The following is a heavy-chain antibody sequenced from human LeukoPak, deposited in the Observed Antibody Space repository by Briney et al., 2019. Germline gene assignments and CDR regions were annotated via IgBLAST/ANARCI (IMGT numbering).Heavy chain of an antibody. J-gene: IGHJ4*02. CDR1: GGSISSDY. D-gene: IGHD3-10*01. V-gene: IGHV4-59*01. Sequence: SETLSLTCTVSGGSISSDYWTWIRQPPGKRLEWIGYIYYSGSTNYNPSLKSRVTISVDTSKNQFSLKLSSVTAADTAVYYCARTTLFGELGYWGQGALVTVSS. CDR3: ARTTLFGELGY. CDR2: IYYSGST.